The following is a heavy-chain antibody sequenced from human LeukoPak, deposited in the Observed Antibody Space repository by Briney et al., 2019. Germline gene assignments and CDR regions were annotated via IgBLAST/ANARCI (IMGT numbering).Heavy chain of an antibody. D-gene: IGHD6-13*01. V-gene: IGHV7-4-1*02. CDR1: GYTFTSYA. J-gene: IGHJ3*02. CDR2: INTNTGNP. Sequence: GASVKVSCKASGYTFTSYAMNWVRQAPGQGLEWMGWINTNTGNPTYAQGFTGRFVFSLDTSVSTAYLQISSLKAEDTAVYYCAGGISSRPFGAFDIWGQGSMVTVSS. CDR3: AGGISSRPFGAFDI.